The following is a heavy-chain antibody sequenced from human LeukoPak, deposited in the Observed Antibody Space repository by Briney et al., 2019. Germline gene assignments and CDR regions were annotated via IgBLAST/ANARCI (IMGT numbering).Heavy chain of an antibody. D-gene: IGHD6-13*01. CDR3: ARHSIAAAGTGFDY. J-gene: IGHJ4*02. CDR1: GGSFSGYY. CDR2: IHHSGST. V-gene: IGHV4-34*01. Sequence: SETLSLTCAVYGGSFSGYYWCWIRQPPGKGLEWIGEIHHSGSTNYNPSLKSRVTISLDTSKNQFSLKLSSVTAADTAVYYCARHSIAAAGTGFDYWGQGTLVTVSS.